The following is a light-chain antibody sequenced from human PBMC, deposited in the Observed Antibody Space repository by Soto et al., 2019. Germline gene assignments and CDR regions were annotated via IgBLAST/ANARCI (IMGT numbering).Light chain of an antibody. CDR1: SSNIGNNY. J-gene: IGLJ2*01. Sequence: QSVLTQPPSVSAAPGQKVTISCSGSSSNIGNNYVSWYQQLPGTAPKLLIYYNNTRPSGIPDGFSGSKSGTSAALGITGLQTGDEADYYCGTWDSSLGAVVFGGGTKLTVL. V-gene: IGLV1-51*01. CDR2: YNN. CDR3: GTWDSSLGAVV.